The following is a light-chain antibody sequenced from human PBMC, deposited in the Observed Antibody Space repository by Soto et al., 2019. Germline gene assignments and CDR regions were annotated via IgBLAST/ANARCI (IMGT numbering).Light chain of an antibody. CDR1: QTVPSR. Sequence: EIVMTQSPATLSVSPGEGVTLSCRASQTVPSRIAWYQQKPGQAPSLLIYGASTRATGIPARFSGSGSGTEFALTISSLQSEDFAVYYCQQYKNWPAITFGQGTRLEI. CDR2: GAS. V-gene: IGKV3D-15*01. J-gene: IGKJ5*01. CDR3: QQYKNWPAIT.